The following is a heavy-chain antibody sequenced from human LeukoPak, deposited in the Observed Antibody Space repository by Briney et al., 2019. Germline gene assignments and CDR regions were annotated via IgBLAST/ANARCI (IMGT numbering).Heavy chain of an antibody. Sequence: PGGSLRLSCAASGFSVSENYMSWVRQAPGKGLEWVSVIYRGDATYYADSVKSRFTISRDSFENTVYLQMDSLRAEDTAVYYCVKETRGTTIYYWGQGTLVTVSS. V-gene: IGHV3-66*01. J-gene: IGHJ4*02. CDR2: IYRGDAT. D-gene: IGHD5-24*01. CDR3: VKETRGTTIYY. CDR1: GFSVSENY.